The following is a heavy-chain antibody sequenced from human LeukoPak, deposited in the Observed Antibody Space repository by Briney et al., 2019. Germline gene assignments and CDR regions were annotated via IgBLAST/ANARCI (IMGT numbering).Heavy chain of an antibody. CDR2: ISGSGGDT. V-gene: IGHV3-23*01. D-gene: IGHD2-2*02. CDR3: AKGIGYCSSSSCYMGDY. Sequence: GGSLRLSCAASGFIFNNYAMSWVRQAPGKGLEWVSGISGSGGDTYFADSVKGRFTISRDNSKNTLYLQMNSLRAEDTAVYYCAKGIGYCSSSSCYMGDYWGQGTLVTVSS. J-gene: IGHJ4*02. CDR1: GFIFNNYA.